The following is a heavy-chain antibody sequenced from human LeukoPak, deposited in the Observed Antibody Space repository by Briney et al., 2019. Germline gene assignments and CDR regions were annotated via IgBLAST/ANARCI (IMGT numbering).Heavy chain of an antibody. D-gene: IGHD3-3*01. V-gene: IGHV3-23*01. CDR2: ISGNGGST. J-gene: IGHJ3*01. Sequence: PGGSLRLSCAASGFTFNNYAMTWVRPAPGKVLEWASGISGNGGSTYYADSVKGRFTISRDNAKNSLYLQMNSLRAEDTAVYYCARDLGDFWSGYLRWGEGTMVTVSS. CDR3: ARDLGDFWSGYLR. CDR1: GFTFNNYA.